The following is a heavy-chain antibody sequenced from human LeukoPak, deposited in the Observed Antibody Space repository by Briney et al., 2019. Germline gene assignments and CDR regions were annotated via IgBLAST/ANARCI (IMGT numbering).Heavy chain of an antibody. V-gene: IGHV1-46*01. D-gene: IGHD3-16*02. Sequence: ASVKVSCKASGYTFTSYYIHWVRQAPGQGLEWMALINPSGGSTSYAQKFQGRVTMTRDTSTSTVYMELSSLRSEDTAVYYCARDENEGLAEGYHFDYWGQGTLVTVSS. CDR2: INPSGGST. CDR1: GYTFTSYY. J-gene: IGHJ4*02. CDR3: ARDENEGLAEGYHFDY.